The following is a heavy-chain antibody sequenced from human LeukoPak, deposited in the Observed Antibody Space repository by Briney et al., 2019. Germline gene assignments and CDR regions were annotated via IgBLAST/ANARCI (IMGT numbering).Heavy chain of an antibody. D-gene: IGHD6-19*01. J-gene: IGHJ4*02. CDR2: ITSGSDYI. V-gene: IGHV3-21*01. CDR3: AKDLITMAGMVGIDH. CDR1: GFTFDNYI. Sequence: GGPLRLSCVASGFTFDNYIMNWVRQAPGKGLEWVSSITSGSDYIYYADSLKGRFIISRDNAKNSLYLQMNSLSAEDTAVYYCAKDLITMAGMVGIDHWGKGTLVTVSS.